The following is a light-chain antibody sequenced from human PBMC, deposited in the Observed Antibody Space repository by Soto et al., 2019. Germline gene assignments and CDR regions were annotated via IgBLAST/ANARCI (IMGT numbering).Light chain of an antibody. CDR2: DAS. CDR3: QHHDNFPWT. CDR1: QDISNY. Sequence: DIQMTQSPSSLSASVGDRVTITCQASQDISNYLNWYQQKPGKAPKLLIYDASNLETGVPSRFSGSGSGTDFTFTISSLQPEDIATYYCQHHDNFPWTFGQGTKVDFK. V-gene: IGKV1-33*01. J-gene: IGKJ1*01.